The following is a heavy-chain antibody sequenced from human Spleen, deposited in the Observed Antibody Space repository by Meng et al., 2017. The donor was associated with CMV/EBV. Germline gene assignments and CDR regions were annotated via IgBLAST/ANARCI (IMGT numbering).Heavy chain of an antibody. CDR1: GGSISSGDYY. J-gene: IGHJ4*02. Sequence: CTVSGGSISSGDYYWSWIRQPPGKGLEWIGYIYYSGSTYYNPSLKSRVTISVDTSKTQASLKLSSVTAADTAVYYCARVRDLFRYFDYWGQGTLVTVSS. CDR2: IYYSGST. V-gene: IGHV4-30-4*08. CDR3: ARVRDLFRYFDY.